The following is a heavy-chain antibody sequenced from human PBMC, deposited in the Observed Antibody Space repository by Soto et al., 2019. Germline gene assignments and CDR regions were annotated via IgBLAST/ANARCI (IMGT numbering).Heavy chain of an antibody. V-gene: IGHV1-18*01. CDR2: ISAYNGNT. CDR3: ARASLAAAQAYYYYYLDV. J-gene: IGHJ6*03. D-gene: IGHD6-13*01. CDR1: GYTFSSYG. Sequence: GASVKVSCKASGYTFSSYGISWVRQAPGQRLEWMGWISAYNGNTNYAQKLQGRVTMTTDTSTSTAYMELRSLRSDDTAVYYCARASLAAAQAYYYYYLDVWGKGTTVTVSS.